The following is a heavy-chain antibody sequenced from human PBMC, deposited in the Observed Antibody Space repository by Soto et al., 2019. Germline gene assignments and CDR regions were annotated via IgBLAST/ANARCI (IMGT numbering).Heavy chain of an antibody. D-gene: IGHD3-16*01. CDR2: INPNSGGT. Sequence: ASVKVSCKASGYTFTGYYMHWVRQAPGQGLEWMGWINPNSGGTNYAQKFQGWVTMTTDTSTGTAYMELSSLGSDDTAVYYCARDGLNYAAGPSWLDPWGQGTLVTVS. CDR3: ARDGLNYAAGPSWLDP. J-gene: IGHJ5*02. V-gene: IGHV1-2*04. CDR1: GYTFTGYY.